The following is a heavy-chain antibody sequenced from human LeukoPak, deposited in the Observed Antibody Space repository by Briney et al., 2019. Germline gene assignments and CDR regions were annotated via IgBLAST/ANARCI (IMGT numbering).Heavy chain of an antibody. J-gene: IGHJ2*01. Sequence: GASVKVSCKASGYTFSGYYIHWVRQAPGQGLDWVGRDNPDSGGTKYAQKFQGRVSVTRDTSISTAYMELTSLRFDDTAVYYCARSDVVTADWYFDIWGRGTLVTVSS. D-gene: IGHD2-21*01. CDR1: GYTFSGYY. V-gene: IGHV1-2*02. CDR2: DNPDSGGT. CDR3: ARSDVVTADWYFDI.